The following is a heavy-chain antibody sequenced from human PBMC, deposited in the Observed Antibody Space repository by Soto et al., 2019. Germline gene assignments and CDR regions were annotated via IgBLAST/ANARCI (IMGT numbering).Heavy chain of an antibody. CDR1: GGTFDIFS. V-gene: IGHV1-69*01. CDR2: IIPIFGTA. D-gene: IGHD6-19*01. CDR3: AKENRDDDSGWYSSTDWFDP. Sequence: QVQLVQSGAEVKKPGSSVKVSCKASGGTFDIFSISWVRQAPGQGPEWMGGIIPIFGTAEYSQKFQGRVTIAADESTSTSYMELSSLRFEDTAVYYCAKENRDDDSGWYSSTDWFDPWGQGTLVTVSS. J-gene: IGHJ5*02.